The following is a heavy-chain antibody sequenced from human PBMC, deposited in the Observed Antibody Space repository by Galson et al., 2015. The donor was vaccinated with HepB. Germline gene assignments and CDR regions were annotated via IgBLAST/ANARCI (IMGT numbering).Heavy chain of an antibody. CDR2: FDPEDGET. Sequence: SVKVSCKVSGYTLTELSMHWVRQAPGKGLEWMGGFDPEDGETIYAQKFQGRVTMTEDTSTDTAYMELSSLRSEDTAVYYCATDQIWLQPNDAFDIWGQGTMVTVSS. V-gene: IGHV1-24*01. CDR1: GYTLTELS. D-gene: IGHD5-24*01. J-gene: IGHJ3*02. CDR3: ATDQIWLQPNDAFDI.